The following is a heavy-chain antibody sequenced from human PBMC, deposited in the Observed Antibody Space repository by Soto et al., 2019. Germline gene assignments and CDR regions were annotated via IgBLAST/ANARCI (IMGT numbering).Heavy chain of an antibody. V-gene: IGHV1-46*01. CDR1: GYSFTSQY. D-gene: IGHD3-16*01. CDR2: INPNGGST. Sequence: QVQLVQSGAEVEKPGASVKISCKASGYSFTSQYVHWVRQAPGQGLEWMGIINPNGGSTTYAQKFQGRVTMNRGTAPRPVPQGRGSLTSGDTALYFWAREQGLRPGGGGTEPLDIWGQGTMVTVAS. J-gene: IGHJ3*02. CDR3: AREQGLRPGGGGTEPLDI.